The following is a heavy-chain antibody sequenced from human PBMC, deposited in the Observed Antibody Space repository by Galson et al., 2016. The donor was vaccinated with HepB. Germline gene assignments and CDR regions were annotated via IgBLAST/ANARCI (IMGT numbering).Heavy chain of an antibody. CDR1: GDTFSDSN. Sequence: SVKVSCKASGDTFSDSNINWVRQAPGQALEWVGWLTPFNDHTDYALKFQDRVTISRDRSLNTLHLELHSLKSEDTAIYYCASQNAFWDTWGQGTLVTVSS. J-gene: IGHJ5*02. D-gene: IGHD2/OR15-2a*01. CDR3: ASQNAFWDT. CDR2: LTPFNDHT. V-gene: IGHV1-45*02.